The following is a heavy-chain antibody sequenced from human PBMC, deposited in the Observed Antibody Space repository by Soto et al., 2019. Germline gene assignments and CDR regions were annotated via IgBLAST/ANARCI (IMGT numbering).Heavy chain of an antibody. CDR3: ARDGAGSGNINFDY. CDR2: INAGNGNT. CDR1: GYTFSNYA. J-gene: IGHJ4*02. V-gene: IGHV1-3*01. D-gene: IGHD1-20*01. Sequence: GASVKVSCKASGYTFSNYAMHWVRQAPGQRPEWMGWINAGNGNTKYSQRFQDRVTITRDTSASTDYMELSSLRSEDTAVYYCARDGAGSGNINFDYWGQGTLVTVSS.